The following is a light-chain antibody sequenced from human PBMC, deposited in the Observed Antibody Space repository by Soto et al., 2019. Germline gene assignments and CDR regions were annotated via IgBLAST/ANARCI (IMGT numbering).Light chain of an antibody. J-gene: IGKJ1*01. V-gene: IGKV3-20*01. CDR3: QQYGTSPWT. CDR2: DAS. CDR1: QTIANNY. Sequence: EVALTQSPGTLSLSPGATATLSCRASQTIANNYLTWYQQKPGQAPRVLIYDASTRATGIPDRFSGSGSGTDFTLTISRLEPEDFAVYYCQQYGTSPWTFGQGTKVDIK.